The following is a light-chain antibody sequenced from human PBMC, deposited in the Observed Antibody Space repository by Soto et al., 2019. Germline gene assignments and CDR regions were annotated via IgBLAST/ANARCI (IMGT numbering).Light chain of an antibody. CDR3: LHYGRSPPYT. Sequence: ETVLTQSPGTLSLSPGERATLSCRASQRISSSYLAWYQHKPGQAPRLLLYGASSRATGIPDRFSGSGSGTDFTLTISRLEPEDFAVYYCLHYGRSPPYTFGQGTKLEIK. J-gene: IGKJ2*01. CDR1: QRISSSY. V-gene: IGKV3-20*01. CDR2: GAS.